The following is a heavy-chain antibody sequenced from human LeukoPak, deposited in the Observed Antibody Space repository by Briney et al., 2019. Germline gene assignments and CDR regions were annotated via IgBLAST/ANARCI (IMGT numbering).Heavy chain of an antibody. D-gene: IGHD1-26*01. CDR2: IYYSGST. CDR1: GGSISSYY. J-gene: IGHJ4*02. V-gene: IGHV4-59*01. Sequence: SETLSLTCTVSGGSISSYYWSWIRQAPGKGLEWIGYIYYSGSTNYNPSLKSRVTISVDTSKNQFSLKLSSVTAADTAVYYCARSGSYRGRLDYWGQGTLVTVSS. CDR3: ARSGSYRGRLDY.